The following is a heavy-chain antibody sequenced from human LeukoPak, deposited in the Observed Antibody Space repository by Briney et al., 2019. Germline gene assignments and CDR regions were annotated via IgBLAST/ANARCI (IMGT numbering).Heavy chain of an antibody. V-gene: IGHV1-69*01. Sequence: SVNVSCTASGGTFSSYAISWVRQAPGQGLEWMGGTIPIFGTANYAQKFQGRVTITADESTSTAYMELSSLRSEDTAVYYCASQIVVVTAPPPALFDYWGQGTLVTVSS. D-gene: IGHD2-21*02. J-gene: IGHJ4*02. CDR2: TIPIFGTA. CDR3: ASQIVVVTAPPPALFDY. CDR1: GGTFSSYA.